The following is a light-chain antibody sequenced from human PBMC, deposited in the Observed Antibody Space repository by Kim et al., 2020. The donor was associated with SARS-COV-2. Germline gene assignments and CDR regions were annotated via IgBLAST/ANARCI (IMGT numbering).Light chain of an antibody. CDR2: AAS. V-gene: IGKV3-20*01. J-gene: IGKJ2*03. CDR3: QQFGSSPPYS. CDR1: QSVVNNY. Sequence: EIVLTQSPGTLFLSPGEKATLSCRTSQSVVNNYLGWYQQKPGQAPRLLIFAASSRATGIPDRFSGSGSGTDFTLTIDRVAPEDVAVYYCQQFGSSPPYSFGQGTKLEI.